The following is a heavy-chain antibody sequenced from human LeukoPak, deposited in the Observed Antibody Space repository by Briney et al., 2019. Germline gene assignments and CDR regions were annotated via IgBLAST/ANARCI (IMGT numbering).Heavy chain of an antibody. CDR1: GYAFTGYY. J-gene: IGHJ4*02. D-gene: IGHD4-17*01. V-gene: IGHV1-2*02. Sequence: ASVKVSCKASGYAFTGYYMHWVRQAPGQGLEWMGWINPNSGGTNYAQKFQGRVTMTRDTSISTAYMELSRLRSDDTAVYFCARATRRGVTTTLGYWGQGTLVTVSS. CDR3: ARATRRGVTTTLGY. CDR2: INPNSGGT.